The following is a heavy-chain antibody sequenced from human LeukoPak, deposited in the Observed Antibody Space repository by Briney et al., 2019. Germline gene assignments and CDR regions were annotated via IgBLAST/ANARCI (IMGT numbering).Heavy chain of an antibody. J-gene: IGHJ4*02. D-gene: IGHD3-22*01. CDR1: GFTVSSNY. CDR3: ARVLPYYDSSGYPDS. V-gene: IGHV3-53*01. Sequence: GGSLSLSCAASGFTVSSNYMSWVRQAPGKGLEWVSVIYSGGSTYYADSVKGRFTISRDNSKNTLYLQMNSLRAEDTAVYYCARVLPYYDSSGYPDSWGQGTLVTVSS. CDR2: IYSGGST.